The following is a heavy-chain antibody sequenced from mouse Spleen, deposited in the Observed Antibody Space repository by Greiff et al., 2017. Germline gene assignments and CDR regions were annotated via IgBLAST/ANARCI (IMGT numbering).Heavy chain of an antibody. V-gene: IGHV1S81*02. CDR3: TREGMITWYFDV. D-gene: IGHD2-4*01. J-gene: IGHJ1*01. CDR2: INPSNGGT. CDR1: GYTFTSYY. Sequence: QVQLKQSGAELVKPGASVKLSCKASGYTFTSYYMYWVKQRPGQGLEWIGEINPSNGGTNFNEKFKSKATLTVDKSSSTAYMQLSSLTSEDSAVYYCTREGMITWYFDVWGAGTTVTVSS.